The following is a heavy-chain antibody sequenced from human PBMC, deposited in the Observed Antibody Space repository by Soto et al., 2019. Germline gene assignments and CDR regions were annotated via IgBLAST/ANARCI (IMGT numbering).Heavy chain of an antibody. CDR3: ERVIYSAGFLFYLDY. Sequence: ASVKISCKAAGYTFTYYRVHWVRQAPGEGLEWMGISNPNGGDTSYAQKFQGRVTMTRDTSTSTVYMEISSLSSEDTALYFCERVIYSAGFLFYLDYWCQGTLVTVSS. J-gene: IGHJ4*02. CDR1: GYTFTYYR. D-gene: IGHD3-3*01. V-gene: IGHV1-46*01. CDR2: SNPNGGDT.